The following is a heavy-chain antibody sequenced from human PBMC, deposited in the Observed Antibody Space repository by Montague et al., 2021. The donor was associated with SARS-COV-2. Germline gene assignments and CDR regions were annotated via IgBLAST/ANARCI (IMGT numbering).Heavy chain of an antibody. D-gene: IGHD1-20*01. V-gene: IGHV4-39*01. CDR1: GGSFSSSSYY. CDR3: ARPGGITGTTSLYYDY. Sequence: SETLSLTCTVSGGSFSSSSYYWGWIRPPPGKGLEWIGNLYYSGSTYSTLSLQSPVTIAVSTSQNQLSLKLSSVTATDMAVYYCARPGGITGTTSLYYDYWGQGTLVTVSS. CDR2: LYYSGST. J-gene: IGHJ4*02.